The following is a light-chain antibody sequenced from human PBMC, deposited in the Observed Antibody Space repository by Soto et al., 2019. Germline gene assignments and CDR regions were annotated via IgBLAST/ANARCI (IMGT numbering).Light chain of an antibody. V-gene: IGKV1-5*01. CDR2: DAS. CDR1: QTISTW. Sequence: DIQMPHARSTLSASVVDRFIIPRRASQTISTWVAWYQHKTGKAPTLLIYDASSLESGVPSRFSGGGSGTEFTLTISSLQPDDFATYYCHQYHTYSTFGQGTKVDIK. CDR3: HQYHTYST. J-gene: IGKJ1*01.